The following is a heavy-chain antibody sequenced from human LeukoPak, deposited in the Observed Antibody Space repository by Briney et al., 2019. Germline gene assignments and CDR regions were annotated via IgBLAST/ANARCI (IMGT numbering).Heavy chain of an antibody. Sequence: GGSLRLSCAASGFTFSTYGMGWVRQAPGKGPEWVAAISTNGHNAYYPDSVKGRFTISGDNSENTLYLQMNTLRAEDTAVYYCAKVHTGYFFTIDYWGQGTLVTVSS. CDR2: ISTNGHNA. J-gene: IGHJ4*02. V-gene: IGHV3-23*01. D-gene: IGHD5-18*01. CDR3: AKVHTGYFFTIDY. CDR1: GFTFSTYG.